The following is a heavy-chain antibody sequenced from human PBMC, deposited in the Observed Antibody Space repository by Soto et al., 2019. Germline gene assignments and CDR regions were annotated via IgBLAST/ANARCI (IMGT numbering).Heavy chain of an antibody. J-gene: IGHJ3*02. CDR2: IFSNDEK. CDR1: GFSLSNARMG. D-gene: IGHD4-17*01. CDR3: ALVSTVTSQYAFDI. V-gene: IGHV2-26*01. Sequence: QVTLKESGPVLVKPTETLTLTCTVSGFSLSNARMGVSWIRQPPGKALEWLAHIFSNDEKSYSTSLNSRFTISKDTSKSQVVLTMTNMDPVDTATYYCALVSTVTSQYAFDIWGQGTMVTVSS.